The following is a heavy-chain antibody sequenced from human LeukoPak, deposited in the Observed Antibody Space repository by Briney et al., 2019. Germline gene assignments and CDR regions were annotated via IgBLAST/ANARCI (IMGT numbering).Heavy chain of an antibody. CDR3: XXXXXXXAGSDY. Sequence: PGGSLRLSCAASGFTFSSYSMNWVRQAPGKGLEWVSSISSSSSYIYYADSVKGRFTISRDNAKNSLYLQMNSLRAEDTAVYYXXXXXXXXAGSDYWGQGTLVTVSS. J-gene: IGHJ4*02. CDR1: GFTFSSYS. D-gene: IGHD6-13*01. CDR2: ISSSSSYI. V-gene: IGHV3-21*01.